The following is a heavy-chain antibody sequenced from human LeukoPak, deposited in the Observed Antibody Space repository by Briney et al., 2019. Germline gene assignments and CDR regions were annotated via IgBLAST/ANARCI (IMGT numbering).Heavy chain of an antibody. J-gene: IGHJ4*02. CDR2: IYSGGST. CDR1: GFTFSSNY. CDR3: ARGRDGYNYYFDY. V-gene: IGHV3-53*01. D-gene: IGHD5-24*01. Sequence: GGSLRLSCAASGFTFSSNYMSWVRQAPGKGLEWVSVIYSGGSTYYADSVKGRFTISRDNSKNTLYLQMNSLRAEDTAVYYCARGRDGYNYYFDYWGQGTLVTVSS.